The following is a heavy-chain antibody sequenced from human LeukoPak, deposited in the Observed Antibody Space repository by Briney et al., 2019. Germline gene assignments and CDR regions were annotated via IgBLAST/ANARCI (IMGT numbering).Heavy chain of an antibody. Sequence: GASVKVCCKSSGYTFTGYYMHWVRQGPGQGLEWMGWINPNSGGTNYAQKFQGRVTMTRDTAISTAYMELSRLRSDDTAVYYCARARAYGFTYYYGMDVWGQGTTVTVSS. CDR3: ARARAYGFTYYYGMDV. D-gene: IGHD3-10*01. CDR1: GYTFTGYY. J-gene: IGHJ6*02. V-gene: IGHV1-2*02. CDR2: INPNSGGT.